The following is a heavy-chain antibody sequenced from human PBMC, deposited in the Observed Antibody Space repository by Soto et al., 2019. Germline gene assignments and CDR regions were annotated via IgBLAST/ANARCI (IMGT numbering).Heavy chain of an antibody. CDR1: GGSISSGGYS. Sequence: SETLSLTCAVSGGSISSGGYSWSWIRQPPGKGLEWIGYIYHSGSTYYNPSLKSRVTISVDRSKNQFSLKLSSVTAADTAVYYCARADYYDSSGSVYYFDYWGQGTLVTVSS. CDR2: IYHSGST. J-gene: IGHJ4*02. D-gene: IGHD3-22*01. V-gene: IGHV4-30-2*01. CDR3: ARADYYDSSGSVYYFDY.